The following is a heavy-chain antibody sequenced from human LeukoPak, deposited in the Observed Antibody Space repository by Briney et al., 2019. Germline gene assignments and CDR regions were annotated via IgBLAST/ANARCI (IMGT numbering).Heavy chain of an antibody. V-gene: IGHV3-21*01. CDR2: ISSSGSYT. CDR1: GFTFSSYN. D-gene: IGHD4-23*01. CDR3: AVTTVVNYYFDY. J-gene: IGHJ4*02. Sequence: GGSLRLSCAASGFTFSSYNMNWVRQAPGEGLEWVSSISSSGSYTYYADSVRGRFTISRDNSKNTLYLQMNSLRAEDTAVYYCAVTTVVNYYFDYWGQGTLVTVSS.